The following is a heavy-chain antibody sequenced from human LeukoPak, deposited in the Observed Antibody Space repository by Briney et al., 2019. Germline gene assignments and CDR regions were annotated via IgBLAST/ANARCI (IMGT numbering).Heavy chain of an antibody. Sequence: GGSLRLSCAASGFTFSSYAMSWVRQAPGKGLEWVSGISGSGAGKDYADFVKGRFTISRDNAKNSLYLQMNSLRAEDTALYYCARRDIVVVPAAIIGAFDIWGQGTMVTVSS. CDR1: GFTFSSYA. CDR3: ARRDIVVVPAAIIGAFDI. V-gene: IGHV3-23*01. D-gene: IGHD2-2*02. J-gene: IGHJ3*02. CDR2: ISGSGAGK.